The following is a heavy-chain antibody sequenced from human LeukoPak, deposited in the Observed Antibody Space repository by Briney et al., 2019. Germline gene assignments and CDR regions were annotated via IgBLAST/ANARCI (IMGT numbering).Heavy chain of an antibody. D-gene: IGHD1-26*01. CDR3: ARLGSYHDF. V-gene: IGHV4-4*09. CDR1: GFTVSDNY. Sequence: GSLRLSCAASGFTVSDNYMSWVRQAPGKGLEWMGHIRSSAGSSYYPSLKSRLTLSIDTSRNQLSLKLPSVTAADTAVCFCARLGSYHDFWGQGALVTVSS. CDR2: IRSSAGS. J-gene: IGHJ4*02.